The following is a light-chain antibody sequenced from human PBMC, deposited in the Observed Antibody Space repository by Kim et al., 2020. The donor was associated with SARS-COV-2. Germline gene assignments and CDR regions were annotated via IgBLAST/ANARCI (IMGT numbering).Light chain of an antibody. CDR3: QQLNSYPWT. V-gene: IGKV1-9*01. CDR1: QDITTY. Sequence: GDRVTITCRASQDITTYLAWYQQIPGKAPKLLIYRASTLQSGVPSRFSGSGSGTEFTLTISNLQPEDFAIYYCQQLNSYPWTFGQGTKVEIK. J-gene: IGKJ1*01. CDR2: RAS.